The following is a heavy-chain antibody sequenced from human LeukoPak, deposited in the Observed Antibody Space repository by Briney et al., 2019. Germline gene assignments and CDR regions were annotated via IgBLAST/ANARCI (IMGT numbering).Heavy chain of an antibody. D-gene: IGHD1-26*01. CDR1: GGSISAYY. V-gene: IGHV4-59*07. CDR3: ARGLQWELPPWYFDL. J-gene: IGHJ2*01. Sequence: TPSDTLSLTCTVSGGSISAYYWSWIRQPPGKGLEWLGYIYNSGSANYNPSLQSRVTILIDTSKKQFSLKVSSVTAADTAVYYCARGLQWELPPWYFDLWGRGTLVTVSS. CDR2: IYNSGSA.